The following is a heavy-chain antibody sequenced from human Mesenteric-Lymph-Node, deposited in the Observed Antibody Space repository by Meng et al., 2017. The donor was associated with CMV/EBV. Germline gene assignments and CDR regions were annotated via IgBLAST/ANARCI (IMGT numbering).Heavy chain of an antibody. V-gene: IGHV3-74*01. D-gene: IGHD2-2*01. CDR3: ARVSGGTSNGYYYYGMDV. J-gene: IGHJ6*02. Sequence: GESLKISCAASGFTFSNYWMHWVRQAPGKGLVWVSRINNDGSTTNYADSVRGRFTISRDNAKNTLYLQMSNLRAEDTAVYYCARVSGGTSNGYYYYGMDVWGQGTTVTVSS. CDR1: GFTFSNYW. CDR2: INNDGSTT.